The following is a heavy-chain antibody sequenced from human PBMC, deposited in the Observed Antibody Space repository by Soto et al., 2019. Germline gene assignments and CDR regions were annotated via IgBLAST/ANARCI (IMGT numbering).Heavy chain of an antibody. V-gene: IGHV3-23*01. J-gene: IGHJ4*02. Sequence: PGGSLRLSYAASGFTFSSYAMSWVRQAPGKGLEWVSAISGSGGSTYYADSVKGRFTISRDNSKNTLYLQMNSLRAEDTAVYYCAKGGLELRFPGYWGQGTLVTVSS. CDR1: GFTFSSYA. CDR3: AKGGLELRFPGY. D-gene: IGHD4-4*01. CDR2: ISGSGGST.